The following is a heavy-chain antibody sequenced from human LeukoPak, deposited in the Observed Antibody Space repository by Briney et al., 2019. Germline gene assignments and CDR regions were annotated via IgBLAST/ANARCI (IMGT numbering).Heavy chain of an antibody. CDR1: GFTFSSYA. D-gene: IGHD3-22*01. J-gene: IGHJ4*02. CDR2: ISGSGGST. V-gene: IGHV3-23*01. CDR3: AKERSSAYYYDSSGYFDY. Sequence: GGSLRLSCAASGFTFSSYAMSWVRQAPGKGLEWVSAISGSGGSTYYADSVKGRFTISRDNSRNTLYLQMNSLRAEDTAVYYCAKERSSAYYYDSSGYFDYWGQGTLVTVSS.